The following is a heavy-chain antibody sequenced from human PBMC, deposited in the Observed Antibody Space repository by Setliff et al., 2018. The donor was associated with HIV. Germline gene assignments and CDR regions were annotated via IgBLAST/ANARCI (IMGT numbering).Heavy chain of an antibody. V-gene: IGHV4-38-2*02. CDR3: ARNPPRFHYISTDSSPVNSWYFDL. Sequence: SETLSLTCTVSSYSISSGYFWGWIRQPPGKGPEFIGSTYHTGTPYYNPSLKSRVAISVDTSNNQFFLSLTSVTAADTAVYYCARNPPRFHYISTDSSPVNSWYFDLWGRGTLVTVSS. J-gene: IGHJ2*01. CDR2: TYHTGTP. CDR1: SYSISSGYF. D-gene: IGHD2-8*02.